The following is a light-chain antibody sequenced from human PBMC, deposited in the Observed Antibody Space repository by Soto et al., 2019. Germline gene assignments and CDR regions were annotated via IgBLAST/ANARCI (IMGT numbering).Light chain of an antibody. CDR1: QTITTNNY. V-gene: IGKV1-39*01. J-gene: IGKJ2*01. CDR3: QQSYSMPYA. Sequence: DVQMTQSPSSLSASVGDRVTITCRASQTITTNNYLNWYQLKPGKAPKLLIYAASTLQTGVPSRFTGSGSGTDFTLTIISLQPEDYATYFCQQSYSMPYAFGPGTKVDIK. CDR2: AAS.